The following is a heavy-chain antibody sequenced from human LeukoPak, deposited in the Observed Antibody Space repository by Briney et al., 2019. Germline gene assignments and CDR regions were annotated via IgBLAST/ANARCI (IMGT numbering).Heavy chain of an antibody. CDR1: GFTFSSYA. Sequence: GGSLRLPCAASGFTFSSYAMSWVRQAPGKGLEWVSAISGSGGSTYYADSVKGRFTISRDNSKNTLYLQMNSLRAEDTAVYYCAKSYCSSTSCPLWNWGQGTLVTVSS. CDR2: ISGSGGST. V-gene: IGHV3-23*01. CDR3: AKSYCSSTSCPLWN. D-gene: IGHD2-2*01. J-gene: IGHJ4*02.